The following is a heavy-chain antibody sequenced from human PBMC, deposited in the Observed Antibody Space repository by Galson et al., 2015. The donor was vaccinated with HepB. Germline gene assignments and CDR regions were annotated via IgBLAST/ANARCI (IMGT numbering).Heavy chain of an antibody. Sequence: SLRLSCAGSGFNFSSYFMNWVRQAPGKGLEWVAYISTRSTYIYYADSMKGRFTISRDDAKNSLYLQMNSLRADDTAVYYCARVYDGDDAGEDYGMDVWGPGATVTVSS. V-gene: IGHV3-21*06. CDR1: GFNFSSYF. D-gene: IGHD4-17*01. CDR3: ARVYDGDDAGEDYGMDV. CDR2: ISTRSTYI. J-gene: IGHJ6*02.